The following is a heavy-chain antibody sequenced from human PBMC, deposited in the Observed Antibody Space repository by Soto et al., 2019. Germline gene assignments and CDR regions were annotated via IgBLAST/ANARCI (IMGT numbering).Heavy chain of an antibody. J-gene: IGHJ6*02. CDR1: GYSISSGFY. CDR3: ARAGAESIPIFGVVAPYGMDV. Sequence: ASETLSLTCAVSGYSISSGFYWGWIRQPPGKGLEWIGSIYHSGNTYYNPSLKRRLTISVDTSRDHFSLKLRSVTATDTAVYYCARAGAESIPIFGVVAPYGMDVWGQGTTVTVSS. D-gene: IGHD3-3*01. V-gene: IGHV4-38-2*01. CDR2: IYHSGNT.